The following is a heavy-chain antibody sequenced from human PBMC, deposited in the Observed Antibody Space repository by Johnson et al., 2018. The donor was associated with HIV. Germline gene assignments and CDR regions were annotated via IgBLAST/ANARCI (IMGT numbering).Heavy chain of an antibody. CDR1: GFTFSSYA. Sequence: QVQLVESGGGVVQPGRSLRLSCAASGFTFSSYAMHWVRQAPGKGLECVAVISYDGSNKYYADSVKGRFTISRDNSKNTLYLQMNSLRAEDTAVYYCARDWGLYSSGWYVDAFDIWGQGTRVTVSS. CDR2: ISYDGSNK. D-gene: IGHD6-19*01. J-gene: IGHJ3*02. CDR3: ARDWGLYSSGWYVDAFDI. V-gene: IGHV3-30-3*01.